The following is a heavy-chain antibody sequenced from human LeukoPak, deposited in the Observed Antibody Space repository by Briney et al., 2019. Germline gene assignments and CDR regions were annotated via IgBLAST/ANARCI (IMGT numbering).Heavy chain of an antibody. Sequence: ASETLSLTCTVSGGSISSSSYYWGWIRQPPGKGLEWIGSIYYSGSTYYNPSLKSRVTISVDTSKNQFSLKLSSVTAADTAVYYCARVKGRLSWFDPWGQGTLVTVSS. V-gene: IGHV4-39*07. CDR3: ARVKGRLSWFDP. J-gene: IGHJ5*02. CDR1: GGSISSSSYY. CDR2: IYYSGST.